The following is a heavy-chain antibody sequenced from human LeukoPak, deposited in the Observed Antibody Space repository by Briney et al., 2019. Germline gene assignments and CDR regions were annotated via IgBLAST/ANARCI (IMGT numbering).Heavy chain of an antibody. CDR2: IWHSGTT. CDR1: GDSITTNYY. CDR3: ARREYSYGYRY. V-gene: IGHV4-38-2*01. Sequence: PSETLSLTCSVSGDSITTNYYWAWIRQPPGKGLEWIGCIWHSGTTYYNPSLKSRVTISVDTSKNQFSLKLSSVTAADTAVYYCARREYSYGYRYWGQGTLVTVSS. J-gene: IGHJ4*02. D-gene: IGHD5-18*01.